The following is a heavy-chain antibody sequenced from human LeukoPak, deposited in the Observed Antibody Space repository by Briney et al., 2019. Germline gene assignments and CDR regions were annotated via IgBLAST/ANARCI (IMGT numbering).Heavy chain of an antibody. CDR1: GGSISSYY. CDR2: IYYDGST. J-gene: IGHJ4*02. Sequence: SETLSLTCTVSGGSISSYYWSWIRQSPGKGLEWIGYIYYDGSTNYNPSLRGRVTISVDTPKNQFSLKLSSVTAADTAVYYCARLISAGGFDYWGQGTLVTVSS. D-gene: IGHD2-8*02. V-gene: IGHV4-59*12. CDR3: ARLISAGGFDY.